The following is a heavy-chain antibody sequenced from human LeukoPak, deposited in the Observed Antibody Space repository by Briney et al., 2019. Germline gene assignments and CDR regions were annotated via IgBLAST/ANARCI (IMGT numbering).Heavy chain of an antibody. D-gene: IGHD7-27*01. CDR1: GFTFSSYG. CDR3: ARGGLGIGDFDI. J-gene: IGHJ3*02. Sequence: PGRSLRLSCAASGFTFSSYGMHWVRQAPGKGLEWVAVIWYDGSNKYYADSVKGRFTISRDNSKNTLYLQMTSLRAEDTAVYYCARGGLGIGDFDIWGQGTMVTVSS. CDR2: IWYDGSNK. V-gene: IGHV3-33*01.